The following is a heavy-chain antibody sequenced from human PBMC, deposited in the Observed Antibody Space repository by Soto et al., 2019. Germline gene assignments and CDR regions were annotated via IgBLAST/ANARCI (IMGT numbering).Heavy chain of an antibody. CDR3: ARLNSGSYYDY. CDR2: IYDGDST. V-gene: IGHV4-61*03. Sequence: PSETLSLTCVGSGDSISSSSYYWGWIRQSPGKGLEWIGYIYDGDSTNYNPSLESRVIISVDTSKNHFSLRLSSVTAADTAVYYCARLNSGSYYDYWGQGTLVTVSS. J-gene: IGHJ4*02. CDR1: GDSISSSSYY. D-gene: IGHD1-26*01.